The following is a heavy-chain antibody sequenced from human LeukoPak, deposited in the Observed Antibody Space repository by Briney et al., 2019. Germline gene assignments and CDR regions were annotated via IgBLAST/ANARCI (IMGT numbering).Heavy chain of an antibody. CDR2: ISGSGGST. V-gene: IGHV3-23*01. CDR1: GFTFSSYA. J-gene: IGHJ4*02. CDR3: AKSSPSGSYLYYFDY. Sequence: GGSLRLSCAASGFTFSSYAMSWVRHAPGKGLEWVSAISGSGGSTYYADSVKGRFTISRDNSKNTLYLQMNSLRAEDTAVYYCAKSSPSGSYLYYFDYWGQGTLVTVSS. D-gene: IGHD1-26*01.